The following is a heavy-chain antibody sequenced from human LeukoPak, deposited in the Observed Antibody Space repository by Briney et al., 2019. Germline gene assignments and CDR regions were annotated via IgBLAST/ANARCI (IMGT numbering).Heavy chain of an antibody. J-gene: IGHJ4*02. CDR2: IYYTGST. V-gene: IGHV4-59*01. CDR1: RGSINSYY. D-gene: IGHD3-10*01. Sequence: KPSETLSLTCSVSRGSINSYYWGWIRQPSGKGLEWIADIYYTGSTNYNPSLKSRVTISVDTSKNQFSLRLSSVTAADTAMYYRARAPPSAPFDNWGRGILVTVSA. CDR3: ARAPPSAPFDN.